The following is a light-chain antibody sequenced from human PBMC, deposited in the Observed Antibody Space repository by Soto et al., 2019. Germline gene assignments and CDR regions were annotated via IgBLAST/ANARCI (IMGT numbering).Light chain of an antibody. CDR1: QSVSSN. V-gene: IGKV3-15*01. CDR2: GAS. J-gene: IGKJ1*01. CDR3: QQYNNWVWT. Sequence: EIVMTQSPATLSVSPGERATLSCRASQSVSSNLAWYQQKPGQAPTLLIYGASTRATGIPARFSGSGSGSEFTLTISSLQSEDFAVYYCQQYNNWVWTFVQGTKVEIK.